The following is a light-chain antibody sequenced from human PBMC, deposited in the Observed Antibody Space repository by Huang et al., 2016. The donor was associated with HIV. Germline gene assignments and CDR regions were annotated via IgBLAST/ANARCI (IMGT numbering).Light chain of an antibody. CDR2: DAS. Sequence: EIVLTQSPGTLSLSPGERATLSCRTSQSVFSYLAWYQQRPGQAPRLLIYDASNRATGIPARFSGSGSGTDFTLTISSLEPEDFAVYYCQQRSAWPRTFGQGPSWRSN. CDR1: QSVFSY. V-gene: IGKV3-11*01. CDR3: QQRSAWPRT. J-gene: IGKJ2*01.